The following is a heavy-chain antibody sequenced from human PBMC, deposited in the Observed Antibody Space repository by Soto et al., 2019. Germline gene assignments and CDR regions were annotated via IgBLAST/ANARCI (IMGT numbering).Heavy chain of an antibody. D-gene: IGHD3-22*01. V-gene: IGHV1-69*13. CDR3: ASIDSSGDGA. CDR1: GGTFSSYS. J-gene: IGHJ5*02. Sequence: ASVKVSCKPSGGTFSSYSISWVLQAPGQGLEWMGGIIPIFGTANYAQKFQGRVTITADESTSTAYMELSSLRSEDTAVYYCASIDSSGDGAWGQGTLVTVSS. CDR2: IIPIFGTA.